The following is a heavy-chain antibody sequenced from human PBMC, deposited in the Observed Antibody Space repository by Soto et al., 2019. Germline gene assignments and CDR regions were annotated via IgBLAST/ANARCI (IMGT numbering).Heavy chain of an antibody. Sequence: QVQLQQWGAGLLKPSEPLSLTCAVYGGSFSGYYWSWIRQPTGKGLEWIGEINHSGSTNYNPSLKSRVTISADTSKNQFSLKLSSVTAADTAVYYCARADSSSWYLIDYWGQGTLVTVSS. CDR3: ARADSSSWYLIDY. CDR2: INHSGST. J-gene: IGHJ4*02. V-gene: IGHV4-34*01. D-gene: IGHD6-13*01. CDR1: GGSFSGYY.